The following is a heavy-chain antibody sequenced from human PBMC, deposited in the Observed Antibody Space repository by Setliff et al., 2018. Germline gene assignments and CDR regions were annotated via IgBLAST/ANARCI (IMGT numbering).Heavy chain of an antibody. CDR2: VHSSGDT. Sequence: LSLTCNVSGASISSGFYYWSWIRQPAGKGLEWIGRVHSSGDTKYNPSVKTRVTMSVDTSKNQFSLKLSSATAADTAVYYCARRSTYYNFWSGYWDYWGQGTLVTVSS. CDR3: ARRSTYYNFWSGYWDY. CDR1: GASISSGFYY. V-gene: IGHV4-61*02. J-gene: IGHJ4*02. D-gene: IGHD3-3*01.